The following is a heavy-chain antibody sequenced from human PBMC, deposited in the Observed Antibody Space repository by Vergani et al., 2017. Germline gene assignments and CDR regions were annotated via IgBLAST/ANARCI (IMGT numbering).Heavy chain of an antibody. V-gene: IGHV1-69*17. CDR2: IIPIFGIA. Sequence: VQLVQSGAEVKKPGSSVKVSCKASGGTFSSYAISWVRQAPGQGLEWMGGIIPIFGIANYAQKFQGRVTITADKSTSTAYMELSSLRSEDTAVYYCASSGPTYSSSSDYYYYGMDVWGQGTTVTVSS. CDR3: ASSGPTYSSSSDYYYYGMDV. D-gene: IGHD6-6*01. J-gene: IGHJ6*02. CDR1: GGTFSSYA.